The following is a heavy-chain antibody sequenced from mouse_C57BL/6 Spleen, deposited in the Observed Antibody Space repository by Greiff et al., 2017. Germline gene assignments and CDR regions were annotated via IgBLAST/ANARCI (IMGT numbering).Heavy chain of an antibody. CDR2: IYPGSGST. D-gene: IGHD4-1*01. Sequence: QVQLQQPGAELVKPGASVKMSCKASGYTFTSYWITWVKQRPGQGLEWIGDIYPGSGSTNYNEKFKSKATLTVDTSSSTAYRQLSSLTSEDAAVYYCAREGYWDEGFAYWGQGTLVTVSA. V-gene: IGHV1-55*01. CDR3: AREGYWDEGFAY. CDR1: GYTFTSYW. J-gene: IGHJ3*01.